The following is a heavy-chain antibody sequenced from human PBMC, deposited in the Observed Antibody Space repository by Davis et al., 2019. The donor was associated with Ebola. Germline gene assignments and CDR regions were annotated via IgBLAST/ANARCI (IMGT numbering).Heavy chain of an antibody. J-gene: IGHJ4*02. Sequence: GESPKISCAASGFTFSSYSMNWVRQAPGKGLEWVSYISSSGSTIYYADSVKGRFTISRDNAKNSLYLQMNSLRAEDTAVYYCARGIVATTPPHLFFPRFDYWGKGTLVTVSS. CDR2: ISSSGSTI. CDR3: ARGIVATTPPHLFFPRFDY. D-gene: IGHD5-12*01. V-gene: IGHV3-48*04. CDR1: GFTFSSYS.